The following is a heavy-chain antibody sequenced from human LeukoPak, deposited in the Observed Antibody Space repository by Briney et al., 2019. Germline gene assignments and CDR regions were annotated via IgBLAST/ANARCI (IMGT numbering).Heavy chain of an antibody. D-gene: IGHD6-13*01. CDR2: IYYSGST. V-gene: IGHV4-59*01. J-gene: IGHJ4*02. CDR3: ARAAAGYDY. CDR1: GGSISSYY. Sequence: SETLPLTCTVSGGSISSYYRSWIRQPPGKGLEWIGYIYYSGSTNYNPSLKSRVTISVDTSKNQFSLKLSSVTAADTAVYYCARAAAGYDYWGQGTLVTVSS.